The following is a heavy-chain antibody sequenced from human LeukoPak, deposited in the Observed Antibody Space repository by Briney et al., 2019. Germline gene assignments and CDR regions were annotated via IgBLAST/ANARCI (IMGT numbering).Heavy chain of an antibody. Sequence: GGSLRLSCAASGVTFDDYAMHWVRQAPGKGLEWVSGISWNSGGIGNAASVKGRFTISRDNAKPSLYLQMNSLRADDTALYYCAKGKKMTVAGLFDYWGQGTLVTVSS. V-gene: IGHV3-9*01. J-gene: IGHJ4*02. CDR1: GVTFDDYA. CDR2: ISWNSGGI. CDR3: AKGKKMTVAGLFDY. D-gene: IGHD6-19*01.